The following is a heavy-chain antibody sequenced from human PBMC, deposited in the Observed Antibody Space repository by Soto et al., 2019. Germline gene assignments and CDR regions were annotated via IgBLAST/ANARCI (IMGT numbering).Heavy chain of an antibody. CDR3: ERGLFSENDDSGGWYYFDY. D-gene: IGHD3-10*01. Sequence: QVQLQQWGAGLLKPSETLSLTCAVSGGSFSGYSWTWIRQSPGKGLEWIGQINHSGSTTYNPALKCRVTISLATSNNHFSLDLRSVTAAVTAVYYCERGLFSENDDSGGWYYFDYWGQGTLVTVSS. CDR2: INHSGST. CDR1: GGSFSGYS. V-gene: IGHV4-34*01. J-gene: IGHJ4*02.